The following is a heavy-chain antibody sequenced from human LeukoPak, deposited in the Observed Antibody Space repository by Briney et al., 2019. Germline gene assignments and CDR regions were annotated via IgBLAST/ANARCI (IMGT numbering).Heavy chain of an antibody. V-gene: IGHV3-7*01. CDR2: IKQDGSEK. D-gene: IGHD3-16*01. CDR1: GFTFSSYW. Sequence: GGSLRLSCAASGFTFSSYWMSWVRQAPGKGLEWVANIKQDGSEKYYVDSVKGRFTISRDNAKNSLYLQMNSLRVEDTAVYYCVCLGLGGLSLDWGQGTLVTVSS. J-gene: IGHJ4*02. CDR3: VCLGLGGLSLD.